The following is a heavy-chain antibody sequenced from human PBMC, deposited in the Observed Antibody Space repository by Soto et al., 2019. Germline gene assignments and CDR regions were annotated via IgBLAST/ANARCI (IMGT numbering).Heavy chain of an antibody. D-gene: IGHD3-16*02. V-gene: IGHV4-59*01. CDR2: IYYSGNT. CDR3: ARAYVDRYTRYYFDY. CDR1: GGSTSSDNY. J-gene: IGHJ4*02. Sequence: PSETLSLTCTVSGGSTSSDNYWSWIRQPPGKGLEWIGHIYYSGNTDYNPSLKSRLAISIDTSKNQFSLKLSSVTAADTAVYYCARAYVDRYTRYYFDYWGQGALVTVSS.